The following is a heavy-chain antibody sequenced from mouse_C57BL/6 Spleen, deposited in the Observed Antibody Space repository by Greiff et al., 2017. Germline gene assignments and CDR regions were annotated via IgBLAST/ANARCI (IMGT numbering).Heavy chain of an antibody. CDR2: IYPRSGNT. CDR1: GYTFTSYG. J-gene: IGHJ2*01. CDR3: AGEIATGSYYFDY. D-gene: IGHD1-1*01. Sequence: QVQLQQSGAELARPGASVKLSCKASGYTFTSYGISWVKQRTGQGLEWIGEIYPRSGNTYYNEKFKGKATLTADKSSSTAYMELRSLTSEDSVVYFCAGEIATGSYYFDYWGQGTTLTVSS. V-gene: IGHV1-81*01.